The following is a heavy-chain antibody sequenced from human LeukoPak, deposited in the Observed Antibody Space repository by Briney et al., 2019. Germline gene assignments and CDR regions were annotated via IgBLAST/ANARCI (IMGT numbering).Heavy chain of an antibody. Sequence: ASVKVSCKASGGTFSSYAISWVRQAPGQGLEWVGGIIPIFGTANYAQKFQGRVTITADESTSTAYMELSSLRSEDTAVYYCASGPYYGSGRSYYYGMDVWGKGTTVTVSS. D-gene: IGHD3-10*01. V-gene: IGHV1-69*13. J-gene: IGHJ6*04. CDR2: IIPIFGTA. CDR1: GGTFSSYA. CDR3: ASGPYYGSGRSYYYGMDV.